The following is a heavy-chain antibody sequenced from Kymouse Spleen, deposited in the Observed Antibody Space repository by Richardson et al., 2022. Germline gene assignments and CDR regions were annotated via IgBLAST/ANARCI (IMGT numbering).Heavy chain of an antibody. CDR3: AKDEIAVAGTNYYYGMDV. CDR1: GFTFDDYA. J-gene: IGHJ6*02. D-gene: IGHD6-19*01. V-gene: IGHV3-9*01. Sequence: EVQLVESGGGLVQPGRSLRLSCAASGFTFDDYAMHWVRQAPGKGLEWVSGISWNSGSIGYADSVKGRFTISRDNAKNSLYLQMNSLRAEDTALYYCAKDEIAVAGTNYYYGMDVWGQGTTVTVSS. CDR2: ISWNSGSI.